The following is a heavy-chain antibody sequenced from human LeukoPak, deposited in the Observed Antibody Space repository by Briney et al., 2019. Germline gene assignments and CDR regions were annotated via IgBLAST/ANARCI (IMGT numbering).Heavy chain of an antibody. CDR2: MYHSGTT. CDR3: VRGYYYDSSGYWVRAFDI. D-gene: IGHD3-22*01. CDR1: GGSVSSSTSY. J-gene: IGHJ3*02. Sequence: SETLSLTCAVSGGSVSSSTSYWGWIRQPPGKGLEWIGYMYHSGTTHYNPSLKSRVTISVDRSKNQFSLKLSSVTAADTAVYYCVRGYYYDSSGYWVRAFDIWGQGTMVTVSS. V-gene: IGHV4-39*07.